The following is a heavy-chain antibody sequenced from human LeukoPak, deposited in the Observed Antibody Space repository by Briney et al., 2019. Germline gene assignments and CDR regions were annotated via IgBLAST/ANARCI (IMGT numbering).Heavy chain of an antibody. V-gene: IGHV3-23*01. J-gene: IGHJ4*02. Sequence: GGSLRLFCAASGFTFRTYAMSWGRHAPGKGLDLVSAISTGGKTYYADSVKGRFTISRDNSKNTLYLQMNSLRAGDTAVYYCAKGKQSEIPFDYWGQGTLVTVSS. D-gene: IGHD2-21*01. CDR1: GFTFRTYA. CDR3: AKGKQSEIPFDY. CDR2: ISTGGKT.